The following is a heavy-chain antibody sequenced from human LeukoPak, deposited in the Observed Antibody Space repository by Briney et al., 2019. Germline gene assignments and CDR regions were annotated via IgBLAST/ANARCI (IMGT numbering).Heavy chain of an antibody. J-gene: IGHJ6*02. V-gene: IGHV3-23*01. CDR3: TKDHDGMHA. Sequence: GGSLRLSCAASGFTFSSNAMSWVRQAPGKGLEWVSVISVTGSRAYYADFVKGRFTVSRDNSKNTVLLQMNSLRVEDTAVYYCTKDHDGMHAWGQGTTVTVSS. CDR2: ISVTGSRA. CDR1: GFTFSSNA.